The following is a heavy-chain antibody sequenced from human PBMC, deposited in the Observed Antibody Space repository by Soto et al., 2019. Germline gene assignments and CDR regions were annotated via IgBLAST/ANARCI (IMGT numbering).Heavy chain of an antibody. D-gene: IGHD3-22*01. Sequence: PGGSLRLSCAASGFTFSSYAMHWVRQAPGKGLEWVAVISYDGSNKYYADSVKGRFTISRDNSNNTLYLQMNSLRTEDTAVHYCVRDGNHYDSSGPCFDYWGQGTLVTVSS. V-gene: IGHV3-30-3*01. CDR1: GFTFSSYA. CDR2: ISYDGSNK. J-gene: IGHJ4*02. CDR3: VRDGNHYDSSGPCFDY.